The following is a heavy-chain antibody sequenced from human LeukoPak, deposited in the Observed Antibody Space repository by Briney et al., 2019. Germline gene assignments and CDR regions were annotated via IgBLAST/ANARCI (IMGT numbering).Heavy chain of an antibody. J-gene: IGHJ6*03. CDR3: ARGYCSGGSCYSYYYYNYMDV. D-gene: IGHD2-15*01. CDR1: GFTFNFYS. Sequence: PGGSLRLSCTASGFTFNFYSMNWVRQAPGKGLEWVSYISSSSGTIYYADSVKGRFTISRDNAKNSLYLQMNSLRAEDTAVYYCARGYCSGGSCYSYYYYNYMDVWGKGTTATVSS. V-gene: IGHV3-48*01. CDR2: ISSSSGTI.